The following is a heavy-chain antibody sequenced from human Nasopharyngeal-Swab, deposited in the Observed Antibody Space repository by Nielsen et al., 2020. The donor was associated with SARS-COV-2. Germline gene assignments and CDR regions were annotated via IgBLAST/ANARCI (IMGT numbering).Heavy chain of an antibody. J-gene: IGHJ6*02. V-gene: IGHV4-34*01. D-gene: IGHD2-21*01. CDR2: INHSGRT. CDR3: AGAGDIRYYYYGMDV. Sequence: WIRQPPGKGLEWIGEINHSGRTNYNPPLKSRVTISVDTSKNQFSLKLSSVTAADTAVYYCAGAGDIRYYYYGMDVWGQGTTVTVSS.